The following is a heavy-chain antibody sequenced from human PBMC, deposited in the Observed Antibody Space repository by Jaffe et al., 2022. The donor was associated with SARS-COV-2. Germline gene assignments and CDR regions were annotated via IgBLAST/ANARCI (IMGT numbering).Heavy chain of an antibody. Sequence: EVQLVESGGGLVQPGGSLRLSCAASGFSFPFSNYWMHWVRQAPGKGLVWVSRINSDGTITTYADSVKGRFTISRDNAKNTLFLQMNNLRVEDTAVYYCARGFFSATTGSELVDFWGQGTLVTVSS. CDR1: GFSFPFSNYW. CDR3: ARGFFSATTGSELVDF. D-gene: IGHD4-17*01. J-gene: IGHJ4*02. CDR2: INSDGTIT. V-gene: IGHV3-74*01.